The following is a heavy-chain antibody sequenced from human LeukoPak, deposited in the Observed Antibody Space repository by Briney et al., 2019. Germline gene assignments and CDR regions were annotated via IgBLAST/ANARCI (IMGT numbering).Heavy chain of an antibody. CDR3: ARTYYPISYYFDY. CDR1: GFTFSSYW. CDR2: INTDGSST. V-gene: IGHV3-74*01. D-gene: IGHD3-10*01. Sequence: GGSLRLSCAASGFTFSSYWMHWVRQAPGKGLVWVSRINTDGSSTSYADSVKGRFTTSRDNAKNTLSLQMNSLRAEDTAVYYCARTYYPISYYFDYWGQGTLVTVSS. J-gene: IGHJ4*02.